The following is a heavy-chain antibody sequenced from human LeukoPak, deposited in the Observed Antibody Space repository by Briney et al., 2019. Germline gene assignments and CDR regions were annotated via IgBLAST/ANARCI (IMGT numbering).Heavy chain of an antibody. CDR3: VRSYSSSWRGGWFDP. J-gene: IGHJ5*02. D-gene: IGHD6-6*01. V-gene: IGHV5-51*01. Sequence: GESLKISCKGSGYSFTSYWIGWVRQMPGKGLEWMGIIYPGDSDTRYSPSFQGQVTISADKSISTAYLQWSSLKASDTAMYYCVRSYSSSWRGGWFDPWGQGTLATVSS. CDR2: IYPGDSDT. CDR1: GYSFTSYW.